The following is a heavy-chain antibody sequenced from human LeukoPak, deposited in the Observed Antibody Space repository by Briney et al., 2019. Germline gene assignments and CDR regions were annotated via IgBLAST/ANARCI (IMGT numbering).Heavy chain of an antibody. J-gene: IGHJ4*02. CDR3: ARGIAAAGTEGGY. Sequence: GASVKVSCKASGYTFTGYYMRWVRQAPGQGLEWMGWINPNSGGTNYAQKFQGRVTMTRDTSISTAYMELSRLRSDDTAVYYCARGIAAAGTEGGYWGQGTLVTVSS. CDR2: INPNSGGT. V-gene: IGHV1-2*02. D-gene: IGHD6-13*01. CDR1: GYTFTGYY.